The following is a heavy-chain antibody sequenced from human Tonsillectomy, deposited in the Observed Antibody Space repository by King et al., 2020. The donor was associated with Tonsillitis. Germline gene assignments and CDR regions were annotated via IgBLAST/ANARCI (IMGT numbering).Heavy chain of an antibody. J-gene: IGHJ3*02. CDR2: ISGSGGNT. V-gene: IGHV3-23*04. D-gene: IGHD3-3*01. CDR3: AKDSVIRFFEWFGDGAFDI. Sequence: VQLVESGGGLVQPGGSLRLSCAASGFTFNTYAMSWVRQAPGKGLTWVSSISGSGGNTYYADSVTGRFTISRDNSKNTLFLQMNSRRAEDTAVYFCAKDSVIRFFEWFGDGAFDIWGHGTMVTVSS. CDR1: GFTFNTYA.